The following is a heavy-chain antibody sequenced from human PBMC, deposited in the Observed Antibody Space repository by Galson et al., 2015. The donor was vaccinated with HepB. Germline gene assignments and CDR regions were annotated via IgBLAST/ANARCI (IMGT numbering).Heavy chain of an antibody. CDR3: ARGGGLTTVDWFDP. V-gene: IGHV4-30-4*01. J-gene: IGHJ5*02. CDR2: IYYSGST. D-gene: IGHD4-11*01. CDR1: GGSISSGDYY. Sequence: QLQLQESGSGLVKPSQTLSLTCTVSGGSISSGDYYWSWIRQPPGKGLEWIGYIYYSGSTYYNPSLKSRVTISVDTAKNQFSLKLSPVTAADTAVYYCARGGGLTTVDWFDPWGQGTLVTVSS.